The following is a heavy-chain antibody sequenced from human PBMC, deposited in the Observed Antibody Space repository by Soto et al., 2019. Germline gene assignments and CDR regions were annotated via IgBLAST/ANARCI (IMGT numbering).Heavy chain of an antibody. CDR1: GFSVSSNY. CDR3: ARLSRSGGGY. D-gene: IGHD3-10*01. J-gene: IGHJ4*02. V-gene: IGHV3-53*02. Sequence: EVQLVQTGGGLIQPGGSLRLSCAASGFSVSSNYMTWVRQAPGKGLAWVSVIYAAGNTYYADSVKGRFTISRDNSKDMLYLQMNSLRAEDTAMYYCARLSRSGGGYWGQGTMVTVSS. CDR2: IYAAGNT.